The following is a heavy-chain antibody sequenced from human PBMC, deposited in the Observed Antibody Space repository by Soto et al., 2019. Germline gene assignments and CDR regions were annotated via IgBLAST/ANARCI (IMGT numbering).Heavy chain of an antibody. J-gene: IGHJ3*02. CDR1: GYTFTSYD. D-gene: IGHD1-20*01. CDR3: ARDRPGIKTYEAFDI. V-gene: IGHV1-8*01. CDR2: MSPNTGTI. Sequence: ASVKVSCKSSGYTFTSYDINWVRQATGQGPEWMGWMSPNTGTIVYAQKFQGRVTMTRNTSTSTAYMTLSSLRSEDTAVYYCARDRPGIKTYEAFDIWGQGTTVTVSS.